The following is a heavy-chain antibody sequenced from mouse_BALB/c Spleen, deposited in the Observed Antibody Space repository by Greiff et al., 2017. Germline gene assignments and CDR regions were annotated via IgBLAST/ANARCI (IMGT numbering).Heavy chain of an antibody. CDR1: GYTFTDYN. J-gene: IGHJ4*01. CDR2: IYPYNGGT. CDR3: ARTYYRYDAMDY. D-gene: IGHD2-14*01. Sequence: EVKLMESGPELVKPGASVKISCKASGYTFTDYNMHWVKQSHGKSLEWIGYIYPYNGGTGYNQKFKSKATLTVDNSSSTAYMELRSLTSEDSAVYYCARTYYRYDAMDYWGQGTSVTVSS. V-gene: IGHV1S29*02.